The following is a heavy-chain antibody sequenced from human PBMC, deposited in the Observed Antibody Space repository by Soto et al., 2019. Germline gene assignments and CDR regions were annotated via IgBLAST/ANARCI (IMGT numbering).Heavy chain of an antibody. V-gene: IGHV3-7*01. CDR1: GFTLSSYW. D-gene: IGHD6-19*01. J-gene: IGHJ4*02. CDR2: TRQDGGQS. Sequence: GGSVRLSCEASGFTLSSYWMSWIRQAPGKGLEWVATTRQDGGQSYLVDSVQGRFTISRDNAKNSVYLQMNSLRAEDTAVDSCVRDGSTGWHFDTWGQGTLVTVSS. CDR3: VRDGSTGWHFDT.